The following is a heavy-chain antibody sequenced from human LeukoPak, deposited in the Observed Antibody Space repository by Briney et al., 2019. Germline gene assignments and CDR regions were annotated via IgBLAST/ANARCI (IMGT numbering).Heavy chain of an antibody. CDR2: IFTDGSTT. Sequence: RGSLRPSCVASEFDFFSYGMQWVRQAPGKGLVWVSRIFTDGSTTSYADSVKGRFTISRDNAKNTLYLEMKSLRVEDTAVYYCARELPREVTLDSWGQGRLVPFSP. CDR1: EFDFFSYG. V-gene: IGHV3-74*01. D-gene: IGHD2-21*02. J-gene: IGHJ5*01. CDR3: ARELPREVTLDS.